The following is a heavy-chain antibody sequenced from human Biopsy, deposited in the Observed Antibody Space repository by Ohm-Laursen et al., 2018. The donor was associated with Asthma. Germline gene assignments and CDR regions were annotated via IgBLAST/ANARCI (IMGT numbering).Heavy chain of an antibody. Sequence: SDTLSLTCSVSGDSFTYPGYYWSWVRQLPGRGLEWIGYIYYSGSAYYNPTLKSRISMSVDMSKKQFSLKVRSVTAADTAVYYCARSVTGSLAYCAGDCSFPLDRWGPGTLVTVSS. J-gene: IGHJ5*02. CDR1: GDSFTYPGYY. D-gene: IGHD2-21*01. V-gene: IGHV4-31*03. CDR3: ARSVTGSLAYCAGDCSFPLDR. CDR2: IYYSGSA.